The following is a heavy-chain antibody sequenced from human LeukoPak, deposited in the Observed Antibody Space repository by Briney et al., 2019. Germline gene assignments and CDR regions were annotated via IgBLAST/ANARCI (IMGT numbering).Heavy chain of an antibody. J-gene: IGHJ6*03. D-gene: IGHD5-18*01. V-gene: IGHV4-59*01. CDR2: IYYSGST. CDR3: ARGGGDTAMCYYYYYMDV. CDR1: GGSISSYY. Sequence: SETLSLTCTVSGGSISSYYWSWIRQPPGKGLEWIGYIYYSGSTNYNPSLKSRVTISVDTSKNQFSLRLNSVTAADTAVYYCARGGGDTAMCYYYYYMDVWGKGTTVTISS.